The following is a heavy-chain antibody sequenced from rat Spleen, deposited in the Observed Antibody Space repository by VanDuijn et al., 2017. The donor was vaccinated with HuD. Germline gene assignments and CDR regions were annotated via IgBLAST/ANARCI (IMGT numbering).Heavy chain of an antibody. D-gene: IGHD1-8*01. J-gene: IGHJ2*01. V-gene: IGHV5-7*01. CDR3: ARRDYSSYGGYFDY. Sequence: EVQLVESGGGLVQPGRSLKLSCAASGFTFSDYNMAWVRQAPKKGLEWVATITYDGSSTYYRDSVKGRFTISRDNAKDTLSLQMTGLRSEDTALYYCARRDYSSYGGYFDYWGQGVMVTVSS. CDR2: ITYDGSST. CDR1: GFTFSDYN.